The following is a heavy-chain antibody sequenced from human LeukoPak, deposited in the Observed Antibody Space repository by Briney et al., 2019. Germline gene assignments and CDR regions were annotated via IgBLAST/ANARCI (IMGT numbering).Heavy chain of an antibody. J-gene: IGHJ3*02. CDR1: GFTFDDYA. V-gene: IGHV3-9*01. CDR3: ARAVAGRNAAFDI. CDR2: ISWNSGSI. D-gene: IGHD6-19*01. Sequence: PGGSLRLSCAASGFTFDDYAMHWVRQAPGKGLEWVSGISWNSGSIGYADSVKGRFTISRDNAKNSLYLQMNSLRAEDTAVYYCARAVAGRNAAFDIWGQGTMVTVSS.